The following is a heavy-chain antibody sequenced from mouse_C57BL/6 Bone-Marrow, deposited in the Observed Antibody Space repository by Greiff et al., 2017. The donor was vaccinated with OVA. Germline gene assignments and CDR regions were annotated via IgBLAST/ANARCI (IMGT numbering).Heavy chain of an antibody. D-gene: IGHD1-2*01. V-gene: IGHV1-61*01. Sequence: QVQLQQPGAELVRPGSSVKLSCKASGYTFTSYWMDWVKQRPEQGLEWIGNIYPSDSETHYNQKFKDKATLTVDKSSSTAYMQLSSLTSEDSAVYYCAREGLLRPYYFDYWGQGTTLTVSS. J-gene: IGHJ2*01. CDR3: AREGLLRPYYFDY. CDR1: GYTFTSYW. CDR2: IYPSDSET.